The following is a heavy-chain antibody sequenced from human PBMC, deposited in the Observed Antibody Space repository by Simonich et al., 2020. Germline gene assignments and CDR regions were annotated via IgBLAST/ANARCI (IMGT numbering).Heavy chain of an antibody. CDR2: NNPNSVGT. J-gene: IGHJ1*01. V-gene: IGHV1-2*02. Sequence: QVQLVQSGAEVKKPGASVKVSCKASGYTFTGNYMHWVRQAPGQGLECMGGNNPNSVGTNYAQKFQGRVTITRDTSISTAYMGLSRLRSDDTAVYYCARSHIAAAGTGYFQHWGQGTLVTVSS. CDR1: GYTFTGNY. CDR3: ARSHIAAAGTGYFQH. D-gene: IGHD6-13*01.